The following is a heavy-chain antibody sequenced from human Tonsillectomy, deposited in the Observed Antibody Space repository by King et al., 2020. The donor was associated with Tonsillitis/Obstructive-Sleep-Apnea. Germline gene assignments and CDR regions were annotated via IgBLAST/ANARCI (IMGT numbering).Heavy chain of an antibody. D-gene: IGHD3-3*01. J-gene: IGHJ4*02. V-gene: IGHV1-18*01. CDR2: ISAYNGNT. Sequence: QLVQSGAEVKKPGASVKVSCKASGYAFTSYGISWVRQAPGQGLEWMGWISAYNGNTNYAQKLQGRVTMTTDTSTSTAYMELRSLRSDDTAVYYCARAPYYDFWSGYYFPDYWGQGTLVTVSS. CDR3: ARAPYYDFWSGYYFPDY. CDR1: GYAFTSYG.